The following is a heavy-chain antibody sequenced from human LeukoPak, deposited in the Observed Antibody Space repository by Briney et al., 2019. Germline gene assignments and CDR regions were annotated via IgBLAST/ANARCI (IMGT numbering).Heavy chain of an antibody. CDR2: IIPIFGTA. V-gene: IGHV1-69*05. J-gene: IGHJ4*02. Sequence: SVKVSCKASGGTFSSYAISWVRQAPGQGLEWMGGIIPIFGTANYAQKLQGRVTMTTDTSTSTAYMELRSLRSDDTAVYYCARDLMRYGSGSYSNFGYWGQGTLVTVSS. D-gene: IGHD3-10*01. CDR1: GGTFSSYA. CDR3: ARDLMRYGSGSYSNFGY.